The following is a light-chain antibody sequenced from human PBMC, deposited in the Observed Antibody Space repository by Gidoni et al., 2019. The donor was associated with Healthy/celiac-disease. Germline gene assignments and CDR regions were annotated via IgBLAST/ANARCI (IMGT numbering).Light chain of an antibody. CDR1: SSNIGSNY. Sequence: QSVLTQPPSASGTPGQMVTISCSGSSSNIGSNYVYWYQQLPGTAPKLLIYRNNQRPSGVPDRFAGSKSGTSASLAISGLRSEDEADYYCAAWDDSLSGVVFGGGTKLTV. V-gene: IGLV1-47*01. CDR2: RNN. CDR3: AAWDDSLSGVV. J-gene: IGLJ2*01.